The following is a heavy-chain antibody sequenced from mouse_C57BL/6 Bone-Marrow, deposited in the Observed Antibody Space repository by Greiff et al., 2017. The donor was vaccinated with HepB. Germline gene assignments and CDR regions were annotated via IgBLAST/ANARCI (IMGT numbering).Heavy chain of an antibody. Sequence: VQLQQSGPELVKPGASVKISCKASGYAFSSSWMNWVKQRPGKGLEWIGRIYPGDGDTNYNGKFKGKATLTADKSSSTAYMQLSSLTSEDSAVYFCAREGYYGSTDWGKGATLTVSS. CDR1: GYAFSSSW. D-gene: IGHD1-1*01. CDR2: IYPGDGDT. CDR3: AREGYYGSTD. J-gene: IGHJ2*01. V-gene: IGHV1-82*01.